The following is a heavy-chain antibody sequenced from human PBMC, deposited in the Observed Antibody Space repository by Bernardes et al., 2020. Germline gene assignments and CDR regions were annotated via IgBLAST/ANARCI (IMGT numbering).Heavy chain of an antibody. CDR3: AREKRGDSDAFDF. D-gene: IGHD3-16*01. Sequence: GGSLRLSCAASGITFSTYEMNWVRQAPGKGLEWVSYISSGGTTIYYADSVKGRFTISRDNAKNSLYLQMNSLRAEDTGVYYCAREKRGDSDAFDFWGQGTKVTVSS. CDR2: ISSGGTTI. CDR1: GITFSTYE. V-gene: IGHV3-48*03. J-gene: IGHJ3*01.